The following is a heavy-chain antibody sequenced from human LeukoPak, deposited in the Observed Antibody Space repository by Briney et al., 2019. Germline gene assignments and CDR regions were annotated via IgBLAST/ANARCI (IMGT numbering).Heavy chain of an antibody. CDR2: INHSGST. V-gene: IGHV4-34*01. Sequence: ASETLSLTCAVYGGSFSGYYWSWIRQPPGKGLEWIGEINHSGSTNYNPSLKSRVTISVGTSKNQFSLKLSSVTAADTAVYYCARVRSIRDYWGQGTLVTVSS. D-gene: IGHD6-6*01. CDR3: ARVRSIRDY. J-gene: IGHJ4*02. CDR1: GGSFSGYY.